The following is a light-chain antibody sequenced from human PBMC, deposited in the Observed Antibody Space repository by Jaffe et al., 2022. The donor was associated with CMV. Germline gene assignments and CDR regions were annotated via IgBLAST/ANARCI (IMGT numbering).Light chain of an antibody. CDR3: QQYGSSPLFS. CDR1: QTFSSSY. J-gene: IGKJ3*01. CDR2: GAS. V-gene: IGKV3-20*01. Sequence: EIVLTQSPGTLSLSPGETATLSCRASQTFSSSYLAWFQQKPGQAPRLLIYGASNRATGIPDRFSGSGSGTDFTLTITRLEPEDFAVYYCQQYGSSPLFSFGPGTKVDMK.